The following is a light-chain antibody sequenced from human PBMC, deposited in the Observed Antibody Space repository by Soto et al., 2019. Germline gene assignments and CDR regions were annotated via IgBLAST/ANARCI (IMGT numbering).Light chain of an antibody. CDR2: DAS. V-gene: IGKV3-11*01. CDR3: QQRSNWPPTWT. CDR1: QSVSNNY. J-gene: IGKJ1*01. Sequence: EIVLTQSPGTLSLSPGDRATLACRASQSVSNNYVAWYQQKPGQAPRLLIYDASNRATGIPARFSGSGSGTDFTLTISSLEPEDFAVYYCQQRSNWPPTWTFGQGTKVDIK.